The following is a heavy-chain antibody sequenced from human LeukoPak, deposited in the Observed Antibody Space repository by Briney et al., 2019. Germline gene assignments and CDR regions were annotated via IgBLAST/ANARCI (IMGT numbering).Heavy chain of an antibody. CDR2: ITTSGDIT. CDR3: ARPPSITLMVVSS. CDR1: GFTFSSYG. Sequence: GGSLRLSCAASGFTFSSYGMTWVRQAPGKGLEWVSGITTSGDITYYADSVKGRFTVSRDNSKNTLYLRMNSRRAEDTAVYYCARPPSITLMVVSSWGQGTLVTVSS. V-gene: IGHV3-23*01. D-gene: IGHD3-22*01. J-gene: IGHJ5*02.